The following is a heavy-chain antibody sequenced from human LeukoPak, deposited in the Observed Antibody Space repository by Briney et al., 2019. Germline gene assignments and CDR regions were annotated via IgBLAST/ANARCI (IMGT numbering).Heavy chain of an antibody. CDR2: INPNSGGT. D-gene: IGHD6-6*01. CDR3: AREASIAARPGFDY. J-gene: IGHJ4*02. Sequence: ASVKVSCKASGYTFTGYYMHWVRQAPGQGLEWMGWINPNSGGTNYAQKFQGRVTVTRDTSISTVYMELSRLRSDDTAVYYCAREASIAARPGFDYWGQGTLVTVSS. V-gene: IGHV1-2*02. CDR1: GYTFTGYY.